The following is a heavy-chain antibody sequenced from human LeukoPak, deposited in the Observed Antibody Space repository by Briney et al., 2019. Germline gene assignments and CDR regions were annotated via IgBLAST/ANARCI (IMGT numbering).Heavy chain of an antibody. D-gene: IGHD5-18*01. CDR3: ARDLSGVTGYTYGRGIDY. CDR2: ISRSGSTK. J-gene: IGHJ4*02. CDR1: GFTFSDYN. V-gene: IGHV3-11*01. Sequence: PGGSLRLSCAASGFTFSDYNMRWIRQAPGKGLEWVSSISRSGSTKYYADSMKGRFTISRDNAKNSLFLQMNSLRAEDTAVYYCARDLSGVTGYTYGRGIDYWGQGTLVTVSS.